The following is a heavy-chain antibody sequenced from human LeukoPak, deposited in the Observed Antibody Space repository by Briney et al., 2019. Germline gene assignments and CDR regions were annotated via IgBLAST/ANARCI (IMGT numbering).Heavy chain of an antibody. V-gene: IGHV1-18*01. D-gene: IGHD1-26*01. Sequence: GASVKVSCKASGYTLTSYGISWVRQAPGQGLEWMGLISSYNGNTNYAQKLQGRVTMTTATSPSTAYMELRRLRSDDTAVYYCARDRAWGDYWGQGTLVTVSS. J-gene: IGHJ4*02. CDR3: ARDRAWGDY. CDR1: GYTLTSYG. CDR2: ISSYNGNT.